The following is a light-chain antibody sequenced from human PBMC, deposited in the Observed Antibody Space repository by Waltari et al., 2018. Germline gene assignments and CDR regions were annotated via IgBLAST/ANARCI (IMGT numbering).Light chain of an antibody. CDR1: SGDIGAYTH. J-gene: IGLJ1*01. CDR2: EVT. CDR3: TAYSITNSYV. V-gene: IGLV2-14*01. Sequence: SALTQPASVSGSPGQSITISCTGTSGDIGAYTHVSWYQKHPGKAPKLLIYEVTNRPSGVSTRFSASKSGDTASLTISGLQAEDEAEYFCTAYSITNSYVFGPGTTVTVL.